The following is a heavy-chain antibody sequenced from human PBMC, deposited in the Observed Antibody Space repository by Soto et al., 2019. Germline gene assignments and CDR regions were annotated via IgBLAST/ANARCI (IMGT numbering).Heavy chain of an antibody. Sequence: GGSLRLSCAASGFTFSSYSLNWVRQPPGKGLEWVSYISADAGNIHYADSLKGRLTISRDNAKNSLFLQMNSLRAEDTAVYFCARVRCDATSCTDELGILHHYYYMDVWGKGTTVTVSS. D-gene: IGHD2-2*01. V-gene: IGHV3-21*01. CDR3: ARVRCDATSCTDELGILHHYYYMDV. J-gene: IGHJ6*03. CDR1: GFTFSSYS. CDR2: ISADAGNI.